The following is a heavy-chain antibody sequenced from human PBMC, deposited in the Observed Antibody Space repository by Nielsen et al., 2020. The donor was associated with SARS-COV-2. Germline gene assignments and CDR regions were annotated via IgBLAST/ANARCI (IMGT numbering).Heavy chain of an antibody. V-gene: IGHV3-30*04. CDR2: ISYDGSSK. Sequence: GESLKISCAASGFTFSSYAMHWVRQAPGKGLEWVAVISYDGSSKYYADSVKGRFTISRDNPKNTLYLQMNSLRAEDTAVYYCARDRDRSGCPMDWGQGTLVTVSS. CDR3: ARDRDRSGCPMD. CDR1: GFTFSSYA. J-gene: IGHJ4*02. D-gene: IGHD6-19*01.